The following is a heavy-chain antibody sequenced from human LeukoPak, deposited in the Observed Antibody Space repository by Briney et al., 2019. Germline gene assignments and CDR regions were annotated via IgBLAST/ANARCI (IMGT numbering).Heavy chain of an antibody. CDR2: INHSGST. J-gene: IGHJ4*02. CDR1: GGSFSGYY. V-gene: IGHV4-34*01. D-gene: IGHD5-12*01. CDR3: ASWGGGYSGYDSTSYFDY. Sequence: KPSETLSLTCAVYGGSFSGYYWSWIRQPPGKGLEWIGEINHSGSTYYNPSLKSRVTISVDTSKNQFSLKLSSVTAADTAVYYCASWGGGYSGYDSTSYFDYWGQGTLVTVSS.